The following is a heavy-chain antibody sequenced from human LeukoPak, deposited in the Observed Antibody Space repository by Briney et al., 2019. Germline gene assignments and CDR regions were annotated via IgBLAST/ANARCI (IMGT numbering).Heavy chain of an antibody. J-gene: IGHJ3*02. CDR2: IYYSGST. CDR1: GGSISSGGYY. CDR3: ARGRGDLGAFDI. Sequence: SETLSLTCTVSGGSISSGGYYWSWIRQHPGKGLEWIGYIYYSGSTYHNPSLKSRVTISVDTSKNQFSLKLSSVTAADTAVYYCARGRGDLGAFDIWGQGTMVTVSS. D-gene: IGHD7-27*01. V-gene: IGHV4-31*03.